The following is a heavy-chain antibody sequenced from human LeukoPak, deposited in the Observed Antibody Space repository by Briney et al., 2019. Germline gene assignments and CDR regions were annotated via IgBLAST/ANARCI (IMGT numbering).Heavy chain of an antibody. D-gene: IGHD4-11*01. J-gene: IGHJ4*02. V-gene: IGHV3-49*04. CDR1: GFTFSSYA. Sequence: PGGSLRLSCAASGFTFSSYAMSWVRQAPGKGLEWVGFIRSKAYGGTTEYAASVKGRFTISRDDSKSIAYLQMNSLKTEDTAVYYCTRDGLWGLSNPPLDWGQGTLVTVSS. CDR3: TRDGLWGLSNPPLD. CDR2: IRSKAYGGTT.